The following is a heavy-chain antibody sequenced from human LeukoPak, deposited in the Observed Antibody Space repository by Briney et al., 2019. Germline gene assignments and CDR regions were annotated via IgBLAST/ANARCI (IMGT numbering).Heavy chain of an antibody. D-gene: IGHD3-9*01. CDR1: GGTFSSYA. CDR3: ARGYYAILTGYYSDVYYFDY. V-gene: IGHV1-69*04. CDR2: IIPILGIA. Sequence: ASVKVSCKASGGTFSSYAISWVRQASGQGLEWMGRIIPILGIANYAQKFQGRVTITADKSTSTAYMELSSLRSEDTAVYYCARGYYAILTGYYSDVYYFDYWGQGTLVTVSS. J-gene: IGHJ4*02.